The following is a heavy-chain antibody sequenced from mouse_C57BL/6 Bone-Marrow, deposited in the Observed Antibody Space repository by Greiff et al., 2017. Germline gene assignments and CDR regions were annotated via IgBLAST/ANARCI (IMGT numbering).Heavy chain of an antibody. CDR2: IYPGSGNT. V-gene: IGHV1-76*01. CDR3: LIYYGYDGYAMGY. D-gene: IGHD2-2*01. CDR1: GYTFTDYY. Sequence: QVQLQQSGAELVRPGASVKLSCKASGYTFTDYYINWVKQRPGQGLEWIARIYPGSGNTYYNEKFKGKATLTAEKSSSTAYMQLSSLTSEDSAVYFCLIYYGYDGYAMGYWGQGTSVTVSS. J-gene: IGHJ4*01.